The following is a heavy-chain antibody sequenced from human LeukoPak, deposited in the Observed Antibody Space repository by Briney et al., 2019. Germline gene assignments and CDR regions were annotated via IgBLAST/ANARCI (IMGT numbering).Heavy chain of an antibody. J-gene: IGHJ4*02. CDR3: ARGSGGSDLDY. D-gene: IGHD3-10*01. CDR1: GYIFISYY. V-gene: IGHV1-46*01. CDR2: INPTGGTT. Sequence: GASVKVSCKASGYIFISYYMHWVRQAPGQGLEWMGIINPTGGTTSYAQKFQGRVTMTRDTSTSTVYTELSSLRYEDTAVYYCARGSGGSDLDYWGQGTLATVSS.